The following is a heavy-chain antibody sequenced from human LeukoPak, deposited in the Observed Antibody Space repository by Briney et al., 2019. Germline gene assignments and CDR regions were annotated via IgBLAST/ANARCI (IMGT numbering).Heavy chain of an antibody. V-gene: IGHV4-61*01. CDR2: IYYSGST. Sequence: SETLSLTCTVSGGSISSSSYYWSWIRQPPGKGLEWIGYIYYSGSTNYNPSLKSRVTISVDTSKNQFSLKLSSVTAADTAVYYCAGTPDYYDSSGYWVKFDYWGQGTLVTVSS. J-gene: IGHJ4*02. D-gene: IGHD3-22*01. CDR1: GGSISSSSYY. CDR3: AGTPDYYDSSGYWVKFDY.